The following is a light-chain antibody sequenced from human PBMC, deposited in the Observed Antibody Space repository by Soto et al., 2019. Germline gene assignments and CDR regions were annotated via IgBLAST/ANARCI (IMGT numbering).Light chain of an antibody. Sequence: DIVMTQSPESLAVSLGERATINCKSSRSVLYSSNNKNYLAWYQQKPGQPPKLLIYWASTRESGVPDRFSGSGSGTDFTLTISSLQAEDVAVYYCQQYYSIPFTFGPGTKVNIK. CDR2: WAS. CDR1: RSVLYSSNNKNY. V-gene: IGKV4-1*01. CDR3: QQYYSIPFT. J-gene: IGKJ3*01.